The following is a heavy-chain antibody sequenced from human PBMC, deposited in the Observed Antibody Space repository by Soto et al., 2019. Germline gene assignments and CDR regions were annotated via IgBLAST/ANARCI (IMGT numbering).Heavy chain of an antibody. CDR3: AGHGGHWSGGTCYSGWDDAFDI. CDR2: IYYSGST. CDR1: GGSISSSSYY. Sequence: QLQLQESGPGLVKPSETLSLTCTVSGGSISSSSYYWGWIRQTPGKGLEWIGSIYYSGSTYYNSSLKSRITISLDTSRGQFSLKLSSVTAADTAVYYCAGHGGHWSGGTCYSGWDDAFDIWGQGTMVTVSS. V-gene: IGHV4-39*01. J-gene: IGHJ3*02. D-gene: IGHD2-15*01.